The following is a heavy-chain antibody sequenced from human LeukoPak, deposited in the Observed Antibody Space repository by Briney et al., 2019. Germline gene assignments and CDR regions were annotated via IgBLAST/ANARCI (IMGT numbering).Heavy chain of an antibody. CDR3: ARASEKSSSSLVGY. Sequence: SVKVSCKASGGTFSSYAISWVRQAPGQGLEWMGRIIPILGIANYAQKLQGRVTITADKSTSTAYVELSSLRSEDTAVYYCARASEKSSSSLVGYWGQGTLVTVSS. J-gene: IGHJ4*02. D-gene: IGHD6-6*01. V-gene: IGHV1-69*04. CDR2: IIPILGIA. CDR1: GGTFSSYA.